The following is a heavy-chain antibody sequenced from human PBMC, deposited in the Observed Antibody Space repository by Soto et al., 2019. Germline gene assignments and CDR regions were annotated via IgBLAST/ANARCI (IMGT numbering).Heavy chain of an antibody. CDR2: INHSGST. J-gene: IGHJ6*02. V-gene: IGHV4-34*01. CDR3: ARAPSIAVAGTTIYYYYYGMDV. CDR1: GGSFSGYY. Sequence: SETLSLTCAVYGGSFSGYYWSWIRQPPGKGLEWIGEINHSGSTNYNPSLKSRVTISVDTSKNQFSLKLSSVTAADTAVYYCARAPSIAVAGTTIYYYYYGMDVWGQGTTVTVS. D-gene: IGHD6-19*01.